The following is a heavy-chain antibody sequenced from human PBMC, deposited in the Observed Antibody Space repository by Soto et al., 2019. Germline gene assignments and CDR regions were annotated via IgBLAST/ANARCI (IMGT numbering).Heavy chain of an antibody. Sequence: PGGSLRLSCAASGFAFSSEWMHWVRQAPGKGLVWVSRIDPYDTGITYADSVKGRFTISRDNAKNTLYLHMNSLRAEDTAVYYCTSDTFGARDSWGQGTLVSVSS. V-gene: IGHV3-74*01. CDR1: GFAFSSEW. J-gene: IGHJ4*02. CDR2: IDPYDTGI. CDR3: TSDTFGARDS. D-gene: IGHD2-15*01.